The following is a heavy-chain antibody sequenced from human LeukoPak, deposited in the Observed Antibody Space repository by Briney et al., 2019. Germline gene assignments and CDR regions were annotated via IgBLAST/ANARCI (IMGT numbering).Heavy chain of an antibody. V-gene: IGHV3-23*01. D-gene: IGHD6-19*01. CDR1: GFTFSSYA. CDR3: AKVSSGWSLDY. CDR2: LSGSDRTT. J-gene: IGHJ4*02. Sequence: PGGSLRLSCATSGFTFSSYAMSWLRQGPGKGLEWVSSLSGSDRTTYYADSVKGRLTISRDNSKNTLYLQMSSLRGEDTAVYYCAKVSSGWSLDYWGQGTLVTVSS.